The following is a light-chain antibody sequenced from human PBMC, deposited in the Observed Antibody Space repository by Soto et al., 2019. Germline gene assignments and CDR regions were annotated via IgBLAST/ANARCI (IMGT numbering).Light chain of an antibody. V-gene: IGLV2-11*01. CDR2: DVS. CDR3: CSYVGGYSYV. Sequence: QYALTQTRSVSGSPGQSVTVSCIGTSSDVGDYNSVSWYQQHPGKAPKLMIYDVSKRPSGVPDRFSGSKSGNTASLTISGLQAEDEADYYCCSYVGGYSYVFGIGTKVTVL. J-gene: IGLJ1*01. CDR1: SSDVGDYNS.